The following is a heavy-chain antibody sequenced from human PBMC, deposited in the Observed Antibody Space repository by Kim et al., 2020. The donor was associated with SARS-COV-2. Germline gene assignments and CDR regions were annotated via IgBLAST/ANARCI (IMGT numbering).Heavy chain of an antibody. Sequence: ASVKVSYKASGYTFTSYAMNWVRQAPGQGLEWMGWINTNTGNPTYAQGFTGRFVFSLDTSVSTAYLQISSLKAEDTAVYYCAREGGIESYYDILTGYYTKTDIVAPFDYWGQGTLVTVSS. CDR2: INTNTGNP. V-gene: IGHV7-4-1*02. CDR1: GYTFTSYA. J-gene: IGHJ4*02. D-gene: IGHD3-9*01. CDR3: AREGGIESYYDILTGYYTKTDIVAPFDY.